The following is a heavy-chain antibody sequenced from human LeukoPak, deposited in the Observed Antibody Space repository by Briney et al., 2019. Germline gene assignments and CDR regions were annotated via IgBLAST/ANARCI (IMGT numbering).Heavy chain of an antibody. V-gene: IGHV3-66*01. CDR1: GFTVGSNY. J-gene: IGHJ4*02. D-gene: IGHD6-13*01. Sequence: GGSLRLSCAASGFTVGSNYMSWVRQAPGKGLEWVSVIYSGVSTYYADSEKGRFTISRDNSKNTLSLQMNSLGVEDTAVYYCASSRIAGALDYWGQGTLVTVSS. CDR3: ASSRIAGALDY. CDR2: IYSGVST.